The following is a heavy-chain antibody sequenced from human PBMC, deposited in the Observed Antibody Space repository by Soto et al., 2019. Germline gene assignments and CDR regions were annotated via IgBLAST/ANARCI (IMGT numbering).Heavy chain of an antibody. CDR2: ISGSGGST. CDR1: GFTFSSYA. CDR3: AKDPPNIEWELLFPDY. Sequence: GGSLRLSCAASGFTFSSYAMSWVRQAPGKGLEWVSAISGSGGSTYYADSVKGRFTISRDNSKNTLYLQMNSLRAEDTAVYYCAKDPPNIEWELLFPDYWGQGTLVTVSS. D-gene: IGHD1-26*01. J-gene: IGHJ4*02. V-gene: IGHV3-23*01.